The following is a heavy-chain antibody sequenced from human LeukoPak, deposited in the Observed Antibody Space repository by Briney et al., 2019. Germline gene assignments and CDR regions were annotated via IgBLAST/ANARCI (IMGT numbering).Heavy chain of an antibody. Sequence: SETRSLTCNVSDDSMKSYFWSWIRQPAGKGLEWIGPVHTSGGANYNPSLKSRVTMSLDTSKNLFSLELTSVTAADTAVYYCARGVTGPPTYYYYYMDVWGKGTTVTVSS. CDR3: ARGVTGPPTYYYYYMDV. J-gene: IGHJ6*03. D-gene: IGHD2-8*02. CDR2: VHTSGGA. CDR1: DDSMKSYF. V-gene: IGHV4-4*07.